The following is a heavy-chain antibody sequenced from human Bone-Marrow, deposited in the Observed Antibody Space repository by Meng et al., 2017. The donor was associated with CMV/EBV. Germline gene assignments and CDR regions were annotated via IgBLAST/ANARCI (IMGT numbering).Heavy chain of an antibody. D-gene: IGHD3-3*01. CDR3: ARTYDFWSSYGMDV. CDR2: INPNSGGT. CDR1: GYTFTGYY. V-gene: IGHV1-2*02. J-gene: IGHJ6*02. Sequence: ASVKVSCKASGYTFTGYYMHWVRQAPGQGLEWMGWINPNSGGTNYAQKFQGRVTMTRDTSTSTVYMELSSLRSEDTAVYYCARTYDFWSSYGMDVWGQGTTVTVSS.